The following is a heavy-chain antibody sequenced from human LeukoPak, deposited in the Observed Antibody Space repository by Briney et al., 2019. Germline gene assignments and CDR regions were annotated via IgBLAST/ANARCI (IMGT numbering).Heavy chain of an antibody. V-gene: IGHV3-30*02. J-gene: IGHJ4*02. CDR2: IQYDGSNE. CDR1: GFTFSSYG. Sequence: GGSLRLSCAASGFTFSSYGMHWVRQAPGKGLEWVAYIQYDGSNEQYADSVKGRFTISRDNAKNSLYLQMNSLRAEDTALYYCARGEYYYGSGSYYTTGDYFDYWGQGTLVTVSS. CDR3: ARGEYYYGSGSYYTTGDYFDY. D-gene: IGHD3-10*01.